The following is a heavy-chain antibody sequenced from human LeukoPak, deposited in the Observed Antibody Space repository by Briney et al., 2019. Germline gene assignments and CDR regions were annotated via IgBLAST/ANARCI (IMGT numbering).Heavy chain of an antibody. CDR2: IYLGDSET. D-gene: IGHD6-19*01. CDR1: GYSSTNSW. CDR3: ARHPSYTSGWPLDY. V-gene: IGHV5-51*01. J-gene: IGHJ4*02. Sequence: GESLKISCKGSGYSSTNSWIGWVRQMPGKGLDWMGIIYLGDSETIYSPSFQGQVTISADKSINTAYLQWSSLKASDTAIYYCARHPSYTSGWPLDYWGQGTLVIVSS.